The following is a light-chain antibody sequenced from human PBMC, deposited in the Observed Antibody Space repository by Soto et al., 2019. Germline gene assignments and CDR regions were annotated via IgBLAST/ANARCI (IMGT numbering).Light chain of an antibody. CDR3: AAWDDSLSGPHYV. Sequence: QSVLTQPPSASGTPGQRVTISCSGSSSNIGSNYVYWYQQLPGTAPKLLIYRNNQRPSGAPDRFSGSKSGTSASLAISGLRSEDEADYYCAAWDDSLSGPHYVFGTGTKVTV. V-gene: IGLV1-47*01. CDR2: RNN. CDR1: SSNIGSNY. J-gene: IGLJ1*01.